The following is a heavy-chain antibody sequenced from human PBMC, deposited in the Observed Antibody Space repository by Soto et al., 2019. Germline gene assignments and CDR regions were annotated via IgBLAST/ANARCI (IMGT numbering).Heavy chain of an antibody. V-gene: IGHV3-33*01. J-gene: IGHJ4*02. CDR3: ARDKTIPAAGPFDY. CDR2: IWYDGSIE. CDR1: GFTLSSYG. Sequence: QVQLVESGGGVVQPGRSLRLSCAASGFTLSSYGMHWVRQAPGKGLEWVAVIWYDGSIEYYADSVKGRLTISRDNSKNTLYLQMNSLRAEETAVYYCARDKTIPAAGPFDYWGQGTLVTVSS. D-gene: IGHD6-13*01.